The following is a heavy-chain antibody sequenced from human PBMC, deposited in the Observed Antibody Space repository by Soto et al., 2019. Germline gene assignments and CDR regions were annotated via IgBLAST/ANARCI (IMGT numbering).Heavy chain of an antibody. J-gene: IGHJ4*02. D-gene: IGHD2-21*01. CDR3: TSGRSMIANDAFDD. CDR1: VFAVSSYA. V-gene: IGHV3-30-3*01. Sequence: PVGSLRLSCASSVFAVSSYAMHCVRQSPGKWLEWVAAMSFDGNSKYFTDSVKGRFKISRDTSKNTWSLEIESLGVEDSALYHCTSGRSMIANDAFDDWGQGTPDTVSS. CDR2: MSFDGNSK.